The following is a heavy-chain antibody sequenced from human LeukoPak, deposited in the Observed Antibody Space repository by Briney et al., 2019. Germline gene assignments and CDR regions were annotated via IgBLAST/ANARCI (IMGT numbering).Heavy chain of an antibody. J-gene: IGHJ4*02. Sequence: PGGSLRLSCAASGFTFSINTMSWVRQAPGKGLEWVSVISENGGSTYYADSVKGRFTISRDNSKNTLYLQMNSLRAEDTAIYYCAKSRGIYDNSGWRTYDFWGQGTLVTVSS. CDR2: ISENGGST. D-gene: IGHD6-19*01. CDR3: AKSRGIYDNSGWRTYDF. V-gene: IGHV3-23*01. CDR1: GFTFSINT.